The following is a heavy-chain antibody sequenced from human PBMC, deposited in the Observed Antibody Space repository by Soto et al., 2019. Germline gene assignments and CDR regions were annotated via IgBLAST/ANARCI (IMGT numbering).Heavy chain of an antibody. V-gene: IGHV3-21*01. CDR3: ARDPAGSTRPYYYGMDV. CDR2: ISSRNSFI. CDR1: GFTFNTYS. J-gene: IGHJ6*02. Sequence: GGSLRLSCAASGFTFNTYSMNWVRQAPGKGLEWVSFISSRNSFIYYADSVRGRFTISRDNAKNSVFLQMNSLRVEGTAVYYCARDPAGSTRPYYYGMDVWGQGTTVTVSS. D-gene: IGHD2-2*01.